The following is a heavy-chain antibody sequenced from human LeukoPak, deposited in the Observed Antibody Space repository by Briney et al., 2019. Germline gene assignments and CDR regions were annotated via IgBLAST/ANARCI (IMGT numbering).Heavy chain of an antibody. D-gene: IGHD6-6*01. V-gene: IGHV3-7*01. CDR1: GFSFSSYW. CDR2: IKQDGSEK. Sequence: PGGSLRLSCAASGFSFSSYWMSWVRQAPGKGLEWVANIKQDGSEKYYVDSVKGRFTISRDNAKNSLYLQMNSLRAEDTAVYYCARVGKASSSSYYYYYYMDVWSKGTTVTVSS. CDR3: ARVGKASSSSYYYYYYMDV. J-gene: IGHJ6*03.